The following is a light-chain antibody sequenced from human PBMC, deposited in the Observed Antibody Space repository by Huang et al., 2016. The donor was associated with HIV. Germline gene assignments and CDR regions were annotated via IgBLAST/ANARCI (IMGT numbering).Light chain of an antibody. CDR2: AAS. J-gene: IGKJ1*01. Sequence: MTHSPPSLSASIGDRVTLTCRASRDISTFLAWYQQKPGKPPSLLIYAASILHSGVPSLVSGSGSGTNFTLTVSSLQAEDVANYYCQKYGSAPRTFGQGTKLEL. CDR1: RDISTF. CDR3: QKYGSAPRT. V-gene: IGKV1-27*01.